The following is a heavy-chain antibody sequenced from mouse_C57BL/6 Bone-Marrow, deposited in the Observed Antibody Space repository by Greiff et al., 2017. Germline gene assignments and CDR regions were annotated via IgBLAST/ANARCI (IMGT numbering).Heavy chain of an antibody. CDR2: IDPETGGT. D-gene: IGHD1-1*01. CDR3: TRAIYYGSSLDY. Sequence: SGAELVRPGASVTLSCKASGYTFTDYEMHWVKQTPVHGLEWIGAIDPETGGTAYNQKFKGKAILTADKSSSTAYMELRSLTSEDSAVYYCTRAIYYGSSLDYWGQGTTLTVSS. V-gene: IGHV1-15*01. J-gene: IGHJ2*01. CDR1: GYTFTDYE.